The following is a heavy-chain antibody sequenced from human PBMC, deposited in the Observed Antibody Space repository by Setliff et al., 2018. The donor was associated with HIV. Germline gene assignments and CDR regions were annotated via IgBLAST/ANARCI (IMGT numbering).Heavy chain of an antibody. Sequence: GASVKVSCKASGYIFSNFAMHWVRQVPGPRLEWVGWINAGDGNTKYSQKFQGRVTITRDTSATTAYMELRSLRSEDTAVYYCARGRGLYSSGYFIDYWGQGTLVTVSS. J-gene: IGHJ4*02. CDR2: INAGDGNT. V-gene: IGHV1-3*01. D-gene: IGHD6-19*01. CDR3: ARGRGLYSSGYFIDY. CDR1: GYIFSNFA.